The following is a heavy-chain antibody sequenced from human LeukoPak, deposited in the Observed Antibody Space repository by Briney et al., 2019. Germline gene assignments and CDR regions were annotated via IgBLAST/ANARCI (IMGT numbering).Heavy chain of an antibody. D-gene: IGHD2-8*02. Sequence: GGSLRLSCAASGFTVSSNYMSWVRQAPGKGLEWVSVIYSGGSTYYADSVKGRFTISRDNSKNTLYLQMNSLRAEDTAVYYCARDTGFLSSMTYQAPFDCWGQGTLVTVSS. J-gene: IGHJ4*02. CDR2: IYSGGST. CDR1: GFTVSSNY. V-gene: IGHV3-53*05. CDR3: ARDTGFLSSMTYQAPFDC.